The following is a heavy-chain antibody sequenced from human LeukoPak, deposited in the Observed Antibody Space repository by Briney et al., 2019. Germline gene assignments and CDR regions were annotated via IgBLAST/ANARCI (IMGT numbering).Heavy chain of an antibody. CDR3: ARVFYSTSPFDY. Sequence: SETLSLTCTVSGGSISSSSYYWGWIRQPPGKGLEWIGSIYYSGSTYYNPSLKSRVTISLDTSKNQFSLTLSSVTAADTAVYYCARVFYSTSPFDYWGQGTMVTVSS. CDR2: IYYSGST. J-gene: IGHJ4*02. D-gene: IGHD6-13*01. CDR1: GGSISSSSYY. V-gene: IGHV4-39*07.